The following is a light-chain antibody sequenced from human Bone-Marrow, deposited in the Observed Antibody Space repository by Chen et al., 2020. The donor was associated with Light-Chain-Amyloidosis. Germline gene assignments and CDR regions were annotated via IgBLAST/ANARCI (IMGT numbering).Light chain of an antibody. CDR1: QGISNS. CDR2: AAS. J-gene: IGKJ2*01. V-gene: IGKV1-NL1*01. CDR3: QQYYSTPLYT. Sequence: DIQMTQSPSSLSASVGDRVTITCRASQGISNSLAWYQQKPGKAPKLLLYAASRLESGVPSRFSGSGSGTDYTLTISSLQPEDFGTYYCQQYYSTPLYTFGQGTKLEIK.